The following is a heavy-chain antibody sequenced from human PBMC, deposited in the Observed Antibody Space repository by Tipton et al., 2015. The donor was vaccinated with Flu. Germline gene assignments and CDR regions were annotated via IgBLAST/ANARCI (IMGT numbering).Heavy chain of an antibody. Sequence: SLRLSCAASGFTFGTYAMHWVRQAPGTGLEWVSFIRFDGSSHHYADSVKGRFTISRDNSKNTLYLQMKSLRPEDTAVYYCAKDLRYCSGGPCYSDAFDVWSQGTMVTVSS. V-gene: IGHV3-30*02. D-gene: IGHD2-15*01. CDR3: AKDLRYCSGGPCYSDAFDV. CDR1: GFTFGTYA. CDR2: IRFDGSSH. J-gene: IGHJ3*01.